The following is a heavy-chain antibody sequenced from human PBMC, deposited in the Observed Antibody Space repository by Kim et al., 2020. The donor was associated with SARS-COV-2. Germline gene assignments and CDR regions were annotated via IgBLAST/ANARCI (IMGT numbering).Heavy chain of an antibody. D-gene: IGHD3-10*01. CDR1: GYSFTGYW. CDR2: IYPGDSDV. CDR3: ARFRELARGFPNCLVEY. Sequence: GESLKISCKASGYSFTGYWITWVRQMPGKGLEWMGIIYPGDSDVRYSPSFQGQVTISADRSTSTAYLQWSSLQGADTAVYYCARFRELARGFPNCLVEYWGQGTRVTVSS. V-gene: IGHV5-51*01. J-gene: IGHJ4*02.